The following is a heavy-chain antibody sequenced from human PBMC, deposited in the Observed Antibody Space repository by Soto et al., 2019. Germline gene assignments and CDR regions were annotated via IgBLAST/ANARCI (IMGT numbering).Heavy chain of an antibody. J-gene: IGHJ4*02. CDR2: LYWDDDD. CDR1: GFSLSSGGVG. V-gene: IGHV2-5*02. D-gene: IGHD4-4*01. CDR3: AYFSTTMTTGYFDY. Sequence: QITLKESGPALVKPTQTLTLTCSFSGFSLSSGGVGVVWVRQPPGKALEWLALLYWDDDDRYSPSLRSRSTITKDTSKNQVVLTVSNMDPVDTATYYCAYFSTTMTTGYFDYWGQGILVTVSS.